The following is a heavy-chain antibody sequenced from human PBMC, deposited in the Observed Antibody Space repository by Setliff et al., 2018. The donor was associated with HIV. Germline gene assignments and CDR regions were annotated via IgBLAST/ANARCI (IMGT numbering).Heavy chain of an antibody. Sequence: RASVKVSCKASGYTFTSYGISWVRQAPGQGLEWMGWISAHNGKTNNAQKLQGRVTITTDESTSTAYMELSGLRSEDTAVYYCARDFGGYCSSMSCPGLFDPWGQGTLVTVSS. D-gene: IGHD2-2*01. CDR2: ISAHNGKT. J-gene: IGHJ5*02. CDR3: ARDFGGYCSSMSCPGLFDP. CDR1: GYTFTSYG. V-gene: IGHV1-18*01.